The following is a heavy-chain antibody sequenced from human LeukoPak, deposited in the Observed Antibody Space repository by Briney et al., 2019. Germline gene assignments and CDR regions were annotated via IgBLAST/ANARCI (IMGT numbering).Heavy chain of an antibody. CDR2: IRYDGSDT. D-gene: IGHD2-8*01. CDR3: AKDRCSNGIGCYYYYMDV. CDR1: GFTFSSFG. Sequence: TGGSLRLSCAASGFTFSSFGMHWVRQPPGKGLEWVAFIRYDGSDTYYADSVKGRFTISRDTSKNTLYLQMNSLRAEDTALYYCAKDRCSNGIGCYYYYMDVWGKGTTVTISS. V-gene: IGHV3-30*02. J-gene: IGHJ6*03.